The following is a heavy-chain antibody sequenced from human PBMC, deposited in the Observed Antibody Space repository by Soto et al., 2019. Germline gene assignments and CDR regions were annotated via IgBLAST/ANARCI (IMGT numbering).Heavy chain of an antibody. CDR2: ISGSGSST. Sequence: EVQVLASGGGLVQPGGSLRLSCTASGFTFSSYAMSWVRQAPGKGLEWVSRISGSGSSTYYADSVKGRFTISRDNSKNTLYLQMNSLRVEDTAVYYCAKVTSSWSHFDYWGQGTLVTVSS. D-gene: IGHD6-13*01. CDR3: AKVTSSWSHFDY. CDR1: GFTFSSYA. J-gene: IGHJ4*02. V-gene: IGHV3-23*01.